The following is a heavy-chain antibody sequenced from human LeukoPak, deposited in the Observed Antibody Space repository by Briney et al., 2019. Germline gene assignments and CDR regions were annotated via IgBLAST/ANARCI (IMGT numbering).Heavy chain of an antibody. Sequence: SETLSLTCTVSGGSISTYQWSWIRQPPGKGLEWIGNIYKSGSTNYNPSLKSRLTISVDTSKNHFSLRLSSMTAADTAVYYCARVPSVIDAFDIWGQGTMVTVSS. D-gene: IGHD2-21*01. CDR2: IYKSGST. CDR3: ARVPSVIDAFDI. J-gene: IGHJ3*02. V-gene: IGHV4-59*12. CDR1: GGSISTYQ.